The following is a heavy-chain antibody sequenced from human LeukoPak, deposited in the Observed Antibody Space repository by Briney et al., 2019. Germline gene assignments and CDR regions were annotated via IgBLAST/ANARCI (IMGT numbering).Heavy chain of an antibody. Sequence: GGSLRLSCAASGFTFSSYAMSWVRQAPGRGLEWVSAINGSGGSTYYADSVKGRFTISRDNSKNTLYLQMNSLRAEDTAVYYCAKVARDYYGMDVWGQGTTVTVSS. CDR3: AKVARDYYGMDV. CDR2: INGSGGST. J-gene: IGHJ6*02. V-gene: IGHV3-23*01. CDR1: GFTFSSYA.